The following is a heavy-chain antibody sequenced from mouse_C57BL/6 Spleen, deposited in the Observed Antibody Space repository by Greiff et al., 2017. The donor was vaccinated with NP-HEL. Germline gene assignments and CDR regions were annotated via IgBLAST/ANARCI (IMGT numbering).Heavy chain of an antibody. Sequence: VQLQQPGAELVRPGSSVKLSCKASGYTFTSYWMHWVKQRPIQGLEWIGNIDPSDSETHYNQKFKDKATLTVDKSSSTAYMQLSSLTSEDSAVYYCAREGITTVEYYFDYWGQGTTLTVSS. CDR2: IDPSDSET. D-gene: IGHD1-1*01. V-gene: IGHV1-52*01. CDR1: GYTFTSYW. J-gene: IGHJ2*01. CDR3: AREGITTVEYYFDY.